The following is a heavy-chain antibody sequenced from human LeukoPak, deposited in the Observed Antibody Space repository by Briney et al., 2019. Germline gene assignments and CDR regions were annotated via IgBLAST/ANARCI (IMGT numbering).Heavy chain of an antibody. Sequence: ASVKVSCKASGYTFTSYYMHWVRQAPGQGLEWMGIINPSGGSTSYAQKFQGRVTMTRDMSTSTDYMELSSLRPEDTAVYYCARGLEWFTRRHNWFDPRGQGTLVTVSA. CDR3: ARGLEWFTRRHNWFDP. J-gene: IGHJ5*02. CDR1: GYTFTSYY. V-gene: IGHV1-46*01. D-gene: IGHD3-3*01. CDR2: INPSGGST.